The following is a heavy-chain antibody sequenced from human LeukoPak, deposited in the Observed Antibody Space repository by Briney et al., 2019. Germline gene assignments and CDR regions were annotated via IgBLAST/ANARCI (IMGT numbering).Heavy chain of an antibody. CDR3: ARDPRYCSGGSCYFGYFDY. J-gene: IGHJ4*02. CDR2: IKQDGSEK. D-gene: IGHD2-15*01. Sequence: GGSLRLSCAASGFTFSSYWMSWVRQAPGKGLEWVANIKQDGSEKYYVDSVKGRFTISRDNATNSLYLQMNSLRAEDTAVYYCARDPRYCSGGSCYFGYFDYWGQGTLVTVSS. CDR1: GFTFSSYW. V-gene: IGHV3-7*01.